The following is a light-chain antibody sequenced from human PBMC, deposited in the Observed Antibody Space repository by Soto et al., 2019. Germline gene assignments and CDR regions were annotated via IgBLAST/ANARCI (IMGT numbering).Light chain of an antibody. CDR3: QHYNNWPPWT. Sequence: EIVMTQSPATLSVSLGERATLSCRASQSVSSNLAWYQQKPGQAPRLLIYRTSTRATGVPARFSGSGSGTEFTLTISSLQSEDFAVYYCQHYNNWPPWTFGQGTKVEIK. V-gene: IGKV3-15*01. CDR1: QSVSSN. CDR2: RTS. J-gene: IGKJ1*01.